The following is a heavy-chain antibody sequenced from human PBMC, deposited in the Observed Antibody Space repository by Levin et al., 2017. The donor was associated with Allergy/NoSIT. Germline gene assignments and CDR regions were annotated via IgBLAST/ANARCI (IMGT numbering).Heavy chain of an antibody. Sequence: ASVKVSCTTSGYTFTGYFIHWVRQAPGQGLEWMGCIYANSGATNYAHKLQGRVTMTRDTSIATAYMELSRLESDDTAVYYCAREEMGGTFDYWGQGTVVTVPS. CDR1: GYTFTGYF. CDR2: IYANSGAT. V-gene: IGHV1-2*02. CDR3: AREEMGGTFDY. J-gene: IGHJ4*02. D-gene: IGHD2-8*01.